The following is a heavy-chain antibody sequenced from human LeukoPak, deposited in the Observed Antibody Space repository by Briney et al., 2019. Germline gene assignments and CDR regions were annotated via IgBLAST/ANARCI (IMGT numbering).Heavy chain of an antibody. J-gene: IGHJ4*02. D-gene: IGHD6-6*01. V-gene: IGHV3-30*04. Sequence: GGSLRLSCAASGFTFSSYAMHWVRQAPGKGLEWVAVISYDGSNKYYADSVKGRFTISRDNSKNTLYLQMNSLRAEDTAVYYCARAYSSSYFDYWGQRTLVTVSS. CDR1: GFTFSSYA. CDR2: ISYDGSNK. CDR3: ARAYSSSYFDY.